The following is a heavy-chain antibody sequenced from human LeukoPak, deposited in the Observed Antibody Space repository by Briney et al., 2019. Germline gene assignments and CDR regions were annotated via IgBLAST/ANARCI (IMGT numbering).Heavy chain of an antibody. Sequence: SQTLSLTCAVSGGSISSGGYSWSWIRQPPGKGLEWIGYIFLSGSPYYNPSLKSRVTISVDRSKNQFSLKLSSVTAADTAVYYCARFARGVYDSSGYPTDYFDYWGQGTLVTVSS. D-gene: IGHD3-22*01. CDR1: GGSISSGGYS. CDR2: IFLSGSP. CDR3: ARFARGVYDSSGYPTDYFDY. V-gene: IGHV4-30-2*01. J-gene: IGHJ4*02.